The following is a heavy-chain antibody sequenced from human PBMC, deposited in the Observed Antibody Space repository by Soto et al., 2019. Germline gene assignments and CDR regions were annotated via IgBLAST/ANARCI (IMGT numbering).Heavy chain of an antibody. CDR1: GYTFTSYY. CDR2: INPSGGST. D-gene: IGHD3-10*01. CDR3: AREASYGSGSYYPYYFDY. Sequence: QVQLVQSGAEVKKPGASVKVSCKASGYTFTSYYMHWVRQAPGQGLEWMGIINPSGGSTSYAQKFQGIVTMTRDTSTSTVYMELSSLRSEDTAVYYCAREASYGSGSYYPYYFDYWGQGTLVTVSS. V-gene: IGHV1-46*01. J-gene: IGHJ4*02.